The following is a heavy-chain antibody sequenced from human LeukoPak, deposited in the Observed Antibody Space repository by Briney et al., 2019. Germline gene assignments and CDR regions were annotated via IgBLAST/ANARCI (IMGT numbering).Heavy chain of an antibody. D-gene: IGHD3-3*01. J-gene: IGHJ6*03. CDR2: IYHSGST. V-gene: IGHV4-30-2*01. CDR3: ARVKVGLRFLEWSIDSTDMDV. CDR1: GGSISSGGYY. Sequence: PSQTLSLTCTVSGGSISSGGYYWSWIRQPPGKGLEWIGYIYHSGSTYYNPSLKSRVTISVDRSKNQFSLKLSSVTAADTAVYYCARVKVGLRFLEWSIDSTDMDVWGKGTTVTVSS.